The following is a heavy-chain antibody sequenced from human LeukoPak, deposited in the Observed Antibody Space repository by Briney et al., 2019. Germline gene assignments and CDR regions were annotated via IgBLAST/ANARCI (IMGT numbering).Heavy chain of an antibody. V-gene: IGHV4-59*01. CDR2: IYYSGST. Sequence: SETLSLTCTVSGGSISRYYWSWIRQPPGKGLEWIGYIYYSGSTNYNPSLKSRVTISVDTSKNQFSLKLSSVTAADTAVYYCARGRLVGAHLDYWGQGTLVTVSS. CDR1: GGSISRYY. J-gene: IGHJ4*02. D-gene: IGHD1-26*01. CDR3: ARGRLVGAHLDY.